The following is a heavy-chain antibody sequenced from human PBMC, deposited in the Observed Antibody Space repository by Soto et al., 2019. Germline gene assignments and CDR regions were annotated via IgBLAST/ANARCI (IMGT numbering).Heavy chain of an antibody. J-gene: IGHJ4*02. Sequence: SETLSLTCTVSGDSISSSNYFWGWIRQPPGKGPEWIGTIFYSGSTYYNPSLKSRVTISVDTSKNQFSLKLTSVTAADTAVYYCARDKITGLFDYWGQGTLVTVSS. D-gene: IGHD2-8*02. V-gene: IGHV4-39*07. CDR1: GDSISSSNYF. CDR3: ARDKITGLFDY. CDR2: IFYSGST.